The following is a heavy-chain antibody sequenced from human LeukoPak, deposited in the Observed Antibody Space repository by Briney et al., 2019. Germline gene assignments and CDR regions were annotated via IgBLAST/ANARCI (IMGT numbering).Heavy chain of an antibody. Sequence: GESLKISCKGSGYSFTSYWIGWVRQMPGKGLEWMGIIYPGDSDTRYSPSFQGQVTISADKSISTAYLQWSSLKASGTAMYYCAGLPKGSAGTYYFHYWGQGTLVTVSS. CDR3: AGLPKGSAGTYYFHY. D-gene: IGHD6-13*01. CDR1: GYSFTSYW. CDR2: IYPGDSDT. V-gene: IGHV5-51*01. J-gene: IGHJ4*02.